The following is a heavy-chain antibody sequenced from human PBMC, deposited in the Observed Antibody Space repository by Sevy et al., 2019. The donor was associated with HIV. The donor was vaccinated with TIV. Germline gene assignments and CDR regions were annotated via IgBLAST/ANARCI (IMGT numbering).Heavy chain of an antibody. CDR1: GYTLTELS. V-gene: IGHV1-24*01. CDR2: FDPGSGAT. D-gene: IGHD2-15*01. Sequence: ASVKVSCKVSGYTLTELSMHCVRQAPGKGLEWMGGFDPGSGATVYAQKFQGRVIMTEDTSTDTGYMELSSLRSEDTAVYYCATVGLRYFSGASAYQGDWFDPWGQGTLVTVSS. J-gene: IGHJ5*02. CDR3: ATVGLRYFSGASAYQGDWFDP.